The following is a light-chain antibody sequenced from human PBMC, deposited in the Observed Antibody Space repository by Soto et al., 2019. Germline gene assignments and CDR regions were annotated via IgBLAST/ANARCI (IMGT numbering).Light chain of an antibody. V-gene: IGLV2-14*01. J-gene: IGLJ1*01. CDR1: SSDVGGYNY. Sequence: QSALTQPASVFGSPGQSITISCTGTSSDVGGYNYASWYQQHPGKAPKLMIYEVSNRPSGVSNRFSGSKSGNTASLTISGLQADDDADYYFSSYTSSSTEVFGTCPKVTVL. CDR3: SSYTSSSTEV. CDR2: EVS.